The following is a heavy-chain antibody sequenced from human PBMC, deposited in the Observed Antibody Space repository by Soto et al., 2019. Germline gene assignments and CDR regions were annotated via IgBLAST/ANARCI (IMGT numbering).Heavy chain of an antibody. CDR1: GYTFTSYG. Sequence: QVQLVQSGPEVKKPGASVKVSCKASGYTFTSYGISWVRQAPGQGLEWMGWISTYNGNPNYVQKLQGRVTMTTDTSTSTAYMELRSLRSDDTGVFYCARAPLSSTAPNKAFDIWGKGTVVTVSS. J-gene: IGHJ3*02. V-gene: IGHV1-18*01. D-gene: IGHD3-16*02. CDR2: ISTYNGNP. CDR3: ARAPLSSTAPNKAFDI.